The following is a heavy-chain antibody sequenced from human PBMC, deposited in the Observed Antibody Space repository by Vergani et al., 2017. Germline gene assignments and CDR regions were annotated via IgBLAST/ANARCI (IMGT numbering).Heavy chain of an antibody. J-gene: IGHJ4*02. V-gene: IGHV4-39*07. D-gene: IGHD4-11*01. Sequence: QLQLQESGPGLVKPSETLSLTCTVSGGSISSSSYYWGWIRQPPGKGPEWIGSIYYSGSTYYNPSLKSRVTISVDTSKNQFSLKLSSVTAADTAVYYCARSILMTTVTPFDYWGQGTLVTVSS. CDR2: IYYSGST. CDR3: ARSILMTTVTPFDY. CDR1: GGSISSSSYY.